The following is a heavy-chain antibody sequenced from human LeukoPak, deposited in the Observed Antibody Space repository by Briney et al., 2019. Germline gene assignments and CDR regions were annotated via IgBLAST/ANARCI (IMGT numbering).Heavy chain of an antibody. CDR3: ARAVDTAMVPSPDY. V-gene: IGHV3-33*01. CDR2: IWYDGSNK. D-gene: IGHD5-18*01. J-gene: IGHJ4*02. Sequence: GRSLRLSCAASGFTFSSYGMHWVRQAPGKGLEWVADIWYDGSNKYYADSVKGRFTISRDNSKNTLYLQMNSLRAEDTAVYYCARAVDTAMVPSPDYWGQGTLVTVSS. CDR1: GFTFSSYG.